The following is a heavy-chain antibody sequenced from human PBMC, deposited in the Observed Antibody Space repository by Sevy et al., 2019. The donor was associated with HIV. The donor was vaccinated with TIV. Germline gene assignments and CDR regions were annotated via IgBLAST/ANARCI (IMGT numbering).Heavy chain of an antibody. J-gene: IGHJ4*02. V-gene: IGHV3-74*01. Sequence: GGSLRLSCAASGFTFSSYWMHWVRQAPGKGLVWVSRINSDGSSTSYADSVKGRFTISRDNAKNTLYLQMNSLRAEDTAVYYCARDRRYCSGGSCYYFYYWGQGTLVTVSS. D-gene: IGHD2-15*01. CDR3: ARDRRYCSGGSCYYFYY. CDR2: INSDGSST. CDR1: GFTFSSYW.